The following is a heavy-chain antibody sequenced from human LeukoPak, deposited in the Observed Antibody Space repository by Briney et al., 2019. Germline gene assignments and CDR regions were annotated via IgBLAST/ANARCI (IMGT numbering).Heavy chain of an antibody. Sequence: ASVKVSCKASVYTLTGYYIHYVRQAPGQGLEWMWRIDPYSGETNYAQKCQGRVTMARDTSISTAYMELSRLRSDDTAVFYCARSKKFCRGGSCDFDYWGQGTLLTVSS. CDR2: IDPYSGET. J-gene: IGHJ4*02. D-gene: IGHD2-15*01. CDR3: ARSKKFCRGGSCDFDY. V-gene: IGHV1-2*06. CDR1: VYTLTGYY.